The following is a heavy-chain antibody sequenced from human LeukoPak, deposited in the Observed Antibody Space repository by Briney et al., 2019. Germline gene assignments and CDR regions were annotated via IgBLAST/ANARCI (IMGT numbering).Heavy chain of an antibody. J-gene: IGHJ4*02. V-gene: IGHV3-13*01. D-gene: IGHD1-26*01. CDR1: GFIFSGYD. CDR2: IGTAGDT. CDR3: ARDPEGELFDY. Sequence: GGSLRLSCAASGFIFSGYDMHWVRQATGKGLEWVSSIGTAGDTYYPGSVKDRFTISRENAKNSLYLQMNSLRAEDTAVYYCARDPEGELFDYWGQGTLVTVSS.